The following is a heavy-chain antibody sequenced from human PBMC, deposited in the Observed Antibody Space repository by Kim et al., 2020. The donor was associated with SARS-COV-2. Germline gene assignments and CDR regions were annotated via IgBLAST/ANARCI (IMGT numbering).Heavy chain of an antibody. CDR3: AKENPALRPFDY. Sequence: TYYADSGKGQFTISRDNSKDTLFLQMNSLRAEETATYYGAKENPALRPFDYWGQGTLVTVSS. CDR2: T. D-gene: IGHD6-25*01. V-gene: IGHV3-23*01. J-gene: IGHJ4*02.